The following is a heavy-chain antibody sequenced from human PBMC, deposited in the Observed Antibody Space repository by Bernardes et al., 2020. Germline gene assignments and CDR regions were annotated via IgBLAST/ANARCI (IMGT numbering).Heavy chain of an antibody. CDR2: IYYSGST. Sequence: SETLSLTCTVSGGSISSSSYYWGWIRQPPGKGLEWMGSIYYSGSTYYNPSLKSRVTISVDTSKNQFSLKLSSVTAADTAVYYCGSSSPQYYYYYGMDVWGQGTTVTVSS. V-gene: IGHV4-39*01. CDR3: GSSSPQYYYYYGMDV. D-gene: IGHD6-6*01. J-gene: IGHJ6*02. CDR1: GGSISSSSYY.